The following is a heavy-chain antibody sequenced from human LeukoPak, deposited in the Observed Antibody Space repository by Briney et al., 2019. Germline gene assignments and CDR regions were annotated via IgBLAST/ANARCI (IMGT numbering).Heavy chain of an antibody. CDR3: AKRGVVIRAVLVVGFHKEAYYFDS. D-gene: IGHD2-15*01. CDR2: ISDRGGST. Sequence: GGSLRLSCVVSGVTLRNYGMSWVRQAPGKGLEWGAGISDRGGSTNYADSVKGRFTISRDNPKNTLYLQMNSLRSEDTAVYFCAKRGVVIRAVLVVGFHKEAYYFDSWGQGALVTVSS. V-gene: IGHV3-23*01. J-gene: IGHJ4*02. CDR1: GVTLRNYG.